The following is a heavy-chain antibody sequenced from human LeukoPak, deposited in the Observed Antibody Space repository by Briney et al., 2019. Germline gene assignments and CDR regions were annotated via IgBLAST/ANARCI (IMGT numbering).Heavy chain of an antibody. Sequence: GGSLRLSCAASGFTFSSYGMHWVRQAPRKGLEWLAFIRYDGSNKYYADSVKGRFTISRDNSKNTLYLQMNSLRAEDTAVYYCAKEGSSTSFRWFDPWGQGTLVTVSS. V-gene: IGHV3-30*02. J-gene: IGHJ5*02. CDR3: AKEGSSTSFRWFDP. D-gene: IGHD2-2*01. CDR2: IRYDGSNK. CDR1: GFTFSSYG.